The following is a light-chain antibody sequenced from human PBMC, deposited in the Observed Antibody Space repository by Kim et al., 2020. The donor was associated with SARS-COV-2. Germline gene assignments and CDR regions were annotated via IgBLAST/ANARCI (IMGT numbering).Light chain of an antibody. J-gene: IGLJ3*02. V-gene: IGLV2-23*02. CDR1: ISGIGTYSL. CDR3: CSFTSAVNWM. CDR2: DIS. Sequence: GQSITISCSGTISGIGTYSLISWYQQHPGKAPRLIIFDISKRPSGVSGRFSGSKSGNTASLTISGLQPDDEADYFCCSFTSAVNWMFGGGTQLTVL.